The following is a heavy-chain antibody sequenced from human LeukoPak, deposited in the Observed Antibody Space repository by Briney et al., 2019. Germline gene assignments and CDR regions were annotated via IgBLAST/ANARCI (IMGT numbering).Heavy chain of an antibody. CDR3: ARDPQYSSSSDAFDI. Sequence: SETLSLTCTVSGGSISSYYWSWIRQPAGKGLEWIGRIYYSGSTNYNPSLMSRVTISVDTSKNQFSLKLSSVTAADTAVYFCARDPQYSSSSDAFDIWGQGTMVTVSS. D-gene: IGHD6-13*01. CDR2: IYYSGST. J-gene: IGHJ3*02. V-gene: IGHV4-4*07. CDR1: GGSISSYY.